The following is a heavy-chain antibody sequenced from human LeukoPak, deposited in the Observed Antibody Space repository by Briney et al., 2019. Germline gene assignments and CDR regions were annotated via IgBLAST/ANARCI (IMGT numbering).Heavy chain of an antibody. V-gene: IGHV4-59*01. CDR2: IYYSGST. D-gene: IGHD2-8*01. J-gene: IGHJ3*02. CDR3: ARSPVSQMGSSI. Sequence: PSETLSLTCTASGGSISSYYWSWIRQPPGKGLEWIGYIYYSGSTNYNPSLKSRVTISVDTSKNQFSLKLSSVTAADTAVYYCARSPVSQMGSSIWGQGTMVTVSS. CDR1: GGSISSYY.